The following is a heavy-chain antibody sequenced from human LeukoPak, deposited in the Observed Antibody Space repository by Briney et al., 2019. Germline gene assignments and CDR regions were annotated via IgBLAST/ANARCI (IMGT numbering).Heavy chain of an antibody. Sequence: SETLSLTCTASGGSISSYYWSWIRQPPGKGLEWIGYIYYSGSTNYNPSLKSRVTISVDTSKNQFSLKLSSVTAADMAVYYCARDPGAGYFDLWGRGTLVTVSS. V-gene: IGHV4-59*01. CDR1: GGSISSYY. CDR2: IYYSGST. CDR3: ARDPGAGYFDL. J-gene: IGHJ2*01.